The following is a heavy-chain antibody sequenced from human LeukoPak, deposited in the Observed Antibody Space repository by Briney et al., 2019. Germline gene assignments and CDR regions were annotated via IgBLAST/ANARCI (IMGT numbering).Heavy chain of an antibody. CDR3: ARAMSIAARLQTIFDY. V-gene: IGHV4-59*08. Sequence: AETLSLTCTVSGGSISSYYWRWIRQPPGKGLEWVGDISYSGSTNYNPSLKSRVTISVDTSKNQFSLKLSSVTAADTAVYYCARAMSIAARLQTIFDYWGQGTLVTVSS. J-gene: IGHJ4*02. CDR1: GGSISSYY. CDR2: ISYSGST. D-gene: IGHD6-6*01.